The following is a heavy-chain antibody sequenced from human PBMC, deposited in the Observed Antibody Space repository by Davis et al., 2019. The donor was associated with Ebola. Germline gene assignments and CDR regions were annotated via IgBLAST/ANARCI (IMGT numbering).Heavy chain of an antibody. CDR2: VNHSGST. CDR1: GGSFSAYY. J-gene: IGHJ6*04. V-gene: IGHV4-34*01. D-gene: IGHD4-23*01. CDR3: ARDHDDYGGNNPSYFYYGMDV. Sequence: SETLSLTCAVYGGSFSAYYWSWIRQPPGKGLEWIGEVNHSGSTNYNPSLKSRVTISVDTSKNQFSLKLSSVTAADTAVYYCARDHDDYGGNNPSYFYYGMDVWGKGTTVTVSS.